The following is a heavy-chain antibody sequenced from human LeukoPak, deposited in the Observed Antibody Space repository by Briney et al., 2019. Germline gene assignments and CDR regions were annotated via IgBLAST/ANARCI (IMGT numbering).Heavy chain of an antibody. J-gene: IGHJ4*02. CDR2: ISAGGDFV. Sequence: GGSLRLSCAASGFPFSTHSLNWVRQAPGKGLEWVSSISAGGDFVYYGDSVKGRFTMSRDNAKNSLSLQLNSLRVEDTAVYYCARGHYDVLAASYKWTPDYWGQGTLVTVSS. V-gene: IGHV3-21*01. D-gene: IGHD3-9*01. CDR1: GFPFSTHS. CDR3: ARGHYDVLAASYKWTPDY.